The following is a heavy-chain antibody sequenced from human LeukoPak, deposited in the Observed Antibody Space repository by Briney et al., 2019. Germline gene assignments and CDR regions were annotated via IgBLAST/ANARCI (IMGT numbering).Heavy chain of an antibody. J-gene: IGHJ4*02. CDR2: IYYSGST. V-gene: IGHV4-39*07. D-gene: IGHD3-16*01. CDR3: ARDPGYDYVWGAPDY. Sequence: PSETLSHTCTVSGGSISSSSYYWGCIRQPPGKGLECIGSIYYSGSTYYNPSLKSRVTISVDTSKNQFSLKLSSVTAADTAVYYCARDPGYDYVWGAPDYWGQGTLVTVSS. CDR1: GGSISSSSYY.